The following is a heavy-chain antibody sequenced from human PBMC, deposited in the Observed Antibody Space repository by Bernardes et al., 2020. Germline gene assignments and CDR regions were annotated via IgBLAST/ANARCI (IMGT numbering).Heavy chain of an antibody. CDR1: GFTSGSNA. V-gene: IGHV3-23*01. D-gene: IGHD3-3*01. J-gene: IGHJ6*02. Sequence: GGSLRLSCAASGFTSGSNAMSWVRRAPGKGLEWVSAISGGGGSTSYADPVKGRFTISRDNSKNTLNLQMNSLRAEDTAVYYCAKGELDLGTYYDCRSGGLTRHYYYYGMDVWGQGTTVTVSS. CDR3: AKGELDLGTYYDCRSGGLTRHYYYYGMDV. CDR2: ISGGGGST.